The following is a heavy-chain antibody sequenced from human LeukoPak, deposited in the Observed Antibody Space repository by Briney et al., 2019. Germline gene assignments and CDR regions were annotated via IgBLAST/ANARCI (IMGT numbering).Heavy chain of an antibody. Sequence: GESLKIYCKGSGYSFTSYWIGWVRQMPGKGLEWRGIIYPGDSDTRYSTSFQGQVTISADKSISTAYLQWSSLKASDTAMYYCARFRRVVGATHFDYWGQGTLVTVSS. J-gene: IGHJ4*02. V-gene: IGHV5-51*01. CDR2: IYPGDSDT. CDR1: GYSFTSYW. CDR3: ARFRRVVGATHFDY. D-gene: IGHD1-26*01.